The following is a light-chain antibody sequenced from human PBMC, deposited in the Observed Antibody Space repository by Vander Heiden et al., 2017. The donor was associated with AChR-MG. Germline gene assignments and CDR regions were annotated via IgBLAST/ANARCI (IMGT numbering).Light chain of an antibody. V-gene: IGLV1-40*01. CDR2: GNS. Sequence: QSVLTQPPSVSGAPGQRVTISCTGSSSNIAAGDDVHWDKQRPGTAPKLLIYGNSNRPSGVPDRFSGSKAGTSASLAITGLQAEDEADYYCQAYDSSLSGVVFGGGTKLTVL. J-gene: IGLJ2*01. CDR1: SSNIAAGDD. CDR3: QAYDSSLSGVV.